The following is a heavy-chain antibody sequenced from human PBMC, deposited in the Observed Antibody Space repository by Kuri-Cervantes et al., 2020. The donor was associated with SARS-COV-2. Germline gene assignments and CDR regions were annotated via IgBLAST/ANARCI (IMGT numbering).Heavy chain of an antibody. Sequence: LRLSCTFSGCSISSYYWSWIRQPPGKGLEWIGYIYYSGSTNYNRSLKSRVTISVDTSKNQFSLKLSSVTAADTAVYYCARVRGVLGEVYFDYWGQGTLVTVSS. CDR1: GCSISSYY. CDR3: ARVRGVLGEVYFDY. D-gene: IGHD3-10*01. CDR2: IYYSGST. J-gene: IGHJ4*02. V-gene: IGHV4-59*08.